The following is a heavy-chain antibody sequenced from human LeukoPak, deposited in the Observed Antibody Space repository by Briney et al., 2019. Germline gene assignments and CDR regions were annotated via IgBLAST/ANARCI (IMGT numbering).Heavy chain of an antibody. CDR1: GGSISSGGYY. CDR3: ARDRVRGNSNPFFDY. D-gene: IGHD4-11*01. Sequence: SETLSLTCTVSGGSISSGGYYWSWIRQPPGKGLEWIGYIYYSGTTNYNPSLKSRVTISVDTSKNQFSLKLSSVTAADTAVYYCARDRVRGNSNPFFDYWGQGTLVTVSS. J-gene: IGHJ4*02. V-gene: IGHV4-61*08. CDR2: IYYSGTT.